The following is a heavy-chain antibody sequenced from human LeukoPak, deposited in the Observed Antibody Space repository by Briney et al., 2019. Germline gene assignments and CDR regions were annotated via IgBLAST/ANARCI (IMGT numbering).Heavy chain of an antibody. D-gene: IGHD3-22*01. CDR3: AKDGDSSVIYWDS. J-gene: IGHJ4*02. V-gene: IGHV3-23*01. Sequence: PGGSLRLFCTASGFPFSTYAMSCVRQAPGKGPEWASLLAIKGSNTYYTASLKGRFTISRDNSKSTLYLQMISLRAEDTAVYFCAKDGDSSVIYWDSWGQGTLVTVSS. CDR1: GFPFSTYA. CDR2: LAIKGSNT.